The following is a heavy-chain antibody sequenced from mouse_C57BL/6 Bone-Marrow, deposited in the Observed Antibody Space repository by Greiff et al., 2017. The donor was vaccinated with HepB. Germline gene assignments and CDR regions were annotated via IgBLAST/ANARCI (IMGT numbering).Heavy chain of an antibody. CDR2: IHPSDSDT. J-gene: IGHJ2*01. D-gene: IGHD1-2*01. Sequence: QVQLQQPGAELVKPGASVKVSCKASGYTFTSYWMHWVKQRPGQGLEWIGRIHPSDSDTNYNQKFKGKATLTVEKSSSTAYMQLSSLTSEDSAVYYCAIRDYGLSLRVPVVSDWCKVLTKRSTCSFDYWGQGTTLTVSS. CDR1: GYTFTSYW. CDR3: AIRDYGLSLRVPVVSDWCKVLTKRSTCSFDY. V-gene: IGHV1-74*01.